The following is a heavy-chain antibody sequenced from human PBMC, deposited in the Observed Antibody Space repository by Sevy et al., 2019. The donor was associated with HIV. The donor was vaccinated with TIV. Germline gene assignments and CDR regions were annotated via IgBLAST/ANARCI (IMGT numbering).Heavy chain of an antibody. Sequence: GGSLRLSCSASGFSFFNAWMSCVRQAPGKGLEGIGRIRRETDGGTTEYTASVKGWFSISRDDSKDTLYLQMNSLKTEDTAVYYWATERWGFFDSITRYLLPYFDSWGQGTLVTVSS. J-gene: IGHJ4*02. D-gene: IGHD3-10*01. CDR1: GFSFFNAW. CDR3: ATERWGFFDSITRYLLPYFDS. CDR2: IRRETDGGTT. V-gene: IGHV3-15*01.